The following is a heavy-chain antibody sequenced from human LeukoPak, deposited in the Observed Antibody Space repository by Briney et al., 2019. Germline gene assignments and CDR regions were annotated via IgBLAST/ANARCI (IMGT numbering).Heavy chain of an antibody. CDR2: MNPNSGNT. CDR3: ARGRPTAQLVRWHNWFDP. J-gene: IGHJ5*02. V-gene: IGHV1-8*01. D-gene: IGHD6-6*01. Sequence: ASVKVSCKASGYTFTSYDINWVRQATGQGLEWMGWMNPNSGNTGYAQKFQRRVTMTRNTSVSTAYMELSSLRSEDTAVYYCARGRPTAQLVRWHNWFDPWGQGTLVTVSS. CDR1: GYTFTSYD.